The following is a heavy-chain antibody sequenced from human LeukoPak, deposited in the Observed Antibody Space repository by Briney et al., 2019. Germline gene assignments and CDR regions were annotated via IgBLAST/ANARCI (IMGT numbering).Heavy chain of an antibody. CDR3: ARDLTGALDY. J-gene: IGHJ4*02. CDR1: GFTVSSND. CDR2: TYSGAGT. Sequence: GGSLRLPCAASGFTVSSNDMSWVRQAPGRGLEWVSVTYSGAGTYYADSVKGRFTVSRDNSKNTLYLQMNSLRVEDTAVYYCARDLTGALDYWGQGTLVTVSS. D-gene: IGHD1-26*01. V-gene: IGHV3-53*01.